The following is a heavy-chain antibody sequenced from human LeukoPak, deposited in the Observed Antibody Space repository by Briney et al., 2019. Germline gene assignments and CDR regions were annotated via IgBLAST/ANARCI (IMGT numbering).Heavy chain of an antibody. V-gene: IGHV3-74*01. Sequence: AGESLRLSCAASGFTFNGYWMNWVRQAPGKGLVWVSCIKSDGSSTIYADSVKGRFTISRDNAKNTLYLQMNSLRAEDTAVYYCTRETSNAFDIWGQGTMVTVSS. CDR3: TRETSNAFDI. J-gene: IGHJ3*02. CDR2: IKSDGSST. CDR1: GFTFNGYW.